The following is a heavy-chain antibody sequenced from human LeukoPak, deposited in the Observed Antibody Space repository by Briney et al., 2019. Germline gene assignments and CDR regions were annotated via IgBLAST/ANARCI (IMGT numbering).Heavy chain of an antibody. CDR1: GGTFSSYA. D-gene: IGHD2-2*01. Sequence: GASVKVSCKASGGTFSSYAISWVRQAPGQGLELMGRIIPIFGTASYAQKFQGRVTITTDESTSTAYMELSSLRSEDTAVYYCARDQIVVVPAAMNGAFDIWGQGTMVTVSS. CDR3: ARDQIVVVPAAMNGAFDI. J-gene: IGHJ3*02. CDR2: IIPIFGTA. V-gene: IGHV1-69*05.